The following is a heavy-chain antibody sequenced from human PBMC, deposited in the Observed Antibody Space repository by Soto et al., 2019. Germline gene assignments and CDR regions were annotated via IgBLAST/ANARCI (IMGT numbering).Heavy chain of an antibody. CDR1: GFTFGSSW. CDR2: INAGGTTI. Sequence: EVQLVESGGGLVQPGGSLRLSCAASGFTFGSSWVHWVRQAPGKGLMWVSRINAGGTTIDYADSVEGRFTISRDNAKNPLYLQMNSLRAEDTAGYYCARAGYYRFDYWGQGPLVTVSS. D-gene: IGHD3-22*01. CDR3: ARAGYYRFDY. J-gene: IGHJ4*02. V-gene: IGHV3-74*01.